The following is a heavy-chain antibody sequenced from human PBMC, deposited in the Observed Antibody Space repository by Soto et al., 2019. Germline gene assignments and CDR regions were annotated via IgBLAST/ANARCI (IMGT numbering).Heavy chain of an antibody. Sequence: PSETLSLTCTVSGGSISSSSYYWGWIRQPPGKGLEWIGSIYYSGSTYYNPSLKSRVTISVDTSKNQFSLKLSSVTAADTAVYYCARHGTGRGGWYPWWFDPWGQGTLVTVSS. CDR1: GGSISSSSYY. V-gene: IGHV4-39*01. CDR2: IYYSGST. D-gene: IGHD6-19*01. J-gene: IGHJ5*02. CDR3: ARHGTGRGGWYPWWFDP.